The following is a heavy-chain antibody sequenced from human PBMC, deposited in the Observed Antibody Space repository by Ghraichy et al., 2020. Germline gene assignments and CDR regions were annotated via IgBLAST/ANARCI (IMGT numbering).Heavy chain of an antibody. Sequence: GGSLRLSCAASGFTVSSNYMSWVRQAPGKGLEWVSVIYSGGSTYYADSVKGRFTISRDNSKSTLYLQMNSLRAEDTAVYYCARDQEIAAVYNYYGMDVWGQGTTVTVSS. CDR3: ARDQEIAAVYNYYGMDV. CDR2: IYSGGST. CDR1: GFTVSSNY. J-gene: IGHJ6*02. D-gene: IGHD6-13*01. V-gene: IGHV3-66*01.